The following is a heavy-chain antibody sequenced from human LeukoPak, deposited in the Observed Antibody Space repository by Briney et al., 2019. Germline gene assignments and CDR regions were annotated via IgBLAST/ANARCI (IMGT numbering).Heavy chain of an antibody. D-gene: IGHD6-19*01. J-gene: IGHJ4*02. V-gene: IGHV3-11*06. Sequence: GGPLRLSCAASGFTFSDYYMSWIRQAPGKGLEWVSYISSSSSYTNYADSVKGRFTISRDNAKNSLYLQMNILRAEDTAVYYCARDRSAVAVTFDYWGQGTLVTVSS. CDR3: ARDRSAVAVTFDY. CDR2: ISSSSSYT. CDR1: GFTFSDYY.